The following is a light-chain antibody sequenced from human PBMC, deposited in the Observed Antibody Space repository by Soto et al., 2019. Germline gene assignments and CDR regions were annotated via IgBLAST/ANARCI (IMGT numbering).Light chain of an antibody. V-gene: IGKV1-39*01. Sequence: DIQMTQSPSSLSASVGDRVTITCRASQSITSYLDWYQQKPGKAPKLLIYAASSLHSGVPSRFSGSGSGTDFTLTISSLQPEDFATYYCQQSYSQYRTFGQGTKLEI. J-gene: IGKJ2*01. CDR1: QSITSY. CDR2: AAS. CDR3: QQSYSQYRT.